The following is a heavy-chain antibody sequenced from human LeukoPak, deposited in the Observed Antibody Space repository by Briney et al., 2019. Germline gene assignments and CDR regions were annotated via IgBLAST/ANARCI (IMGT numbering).Heavy chain of an antibody. J-gene: IGHJ4*02. V-gene: IGHV4-59*01. CDR1: GGSISSYY. D-gene: IGHD6-19*01. CDR2: IYYSGST. CDR3: ARVGSVAGIDY. Sequence: SETLSLTCTVSGGSISSYYWSWIRQPPGKGLEWIGYIYYSGSTNYNPPLKSRVTISVDTSKNQFSLKLSSVTAADTAVYYCARVGSVAGIDYWGQGTLVTVSS.